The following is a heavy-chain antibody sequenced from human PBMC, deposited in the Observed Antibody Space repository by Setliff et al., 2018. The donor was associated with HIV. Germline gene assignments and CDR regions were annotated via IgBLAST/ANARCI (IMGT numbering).Heavy chain of an antibody. CDR2: INPNNGDT. D-gene: IGHD7-27*01. V-gene: IGHV1-2*02. CDR1: GFTFTGYY. Sequence: GASVKVSCKPSGFTFTGYYLHWVRQAPGQGLEWMGWINPNNGDTNYEKRFQGRVTMTRDTSITTVYMVLNRLTPGDTAVYYCASPYENNSGPDYWGQGTPVTVSS. J-gene: IGHJ4*02. CDR3: ASPYENNSGPDY.